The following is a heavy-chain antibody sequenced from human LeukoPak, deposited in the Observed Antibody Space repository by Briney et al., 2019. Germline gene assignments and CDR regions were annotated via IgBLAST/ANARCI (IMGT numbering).Heavy chain of an antibody. V-gene: IGHV1-18*01. CDR1: GYTFTSYD. CDR3: ARHMRELWSRRQPGDAFVI. CDR2: ISTYNYNT. J-gene: IGHJ3*02. Sequence: ASVRVSCKTSGYTFTSYDITWVRQAPGQGLEWMGYISTYNYNTHHSQKFQGRVFMSTDSSSGTAYMDLQSLTSDDTAVYYCARHMRELWSRRQPGDAFVIWGQGTMVTVSS. D-gene: IGHD3-3*01.